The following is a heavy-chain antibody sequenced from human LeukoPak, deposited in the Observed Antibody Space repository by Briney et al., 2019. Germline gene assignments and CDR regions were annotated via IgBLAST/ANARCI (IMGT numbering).Heavy chain of an antibody. CDR3: AKDRGFLEWLSPSDY. D-gene: IGHD3-3*01. CDR2: ISYDGSTK. J-gene: IGHJ4*02. Sequence: PGGSLRLSCAASGFTFSTHAMHWVRQAPGKGLEWVAVISYDGSTKFYADSVKGRFTISRDNSKSTLYLLMNSLGGEDTAVYYCAKDRGFLEWLSPSDYWGQGTLVTVSS. CDR1: GFTFSTHA. V-gene: IGHV3-30*18.